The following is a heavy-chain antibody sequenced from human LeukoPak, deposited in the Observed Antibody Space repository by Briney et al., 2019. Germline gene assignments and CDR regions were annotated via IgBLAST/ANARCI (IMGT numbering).Heavy chain of an antibody. V-gene: IGHV3-23*01. Sequence: GGSLRLSCATSGFTFSRYAMSWVRQAPGKGLEWVSGISNSGRSTYYADPVKGRFTISRDNAKNSLYLQMNSLKAEDTAVYYCARYKHCGGDCYPLDYWGQGSLVTVSS. D-gene: IGHD2-21*02. J-gene: IGHJ4*02. CDR3: ARYKHCGGDCYPLDY. CDR2: ISNSGRST. CDR1: GFTFSRYA.